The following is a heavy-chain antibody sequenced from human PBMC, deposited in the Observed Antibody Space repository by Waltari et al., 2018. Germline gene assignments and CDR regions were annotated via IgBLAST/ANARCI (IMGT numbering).Heavy chain of an antibody. D-gene: IGHD3-10*01. J-gene: IGHJ4*02. CDR1: GYSFSNYW. V-gene: IGHV5-51*01. CDR2: IYPCDSYT. Sequence: EVQLVQSGTEVKKPGESLKISCKGSGYSFSNYWIGWVRQMTGKSLEWMGLIYPCDSYTSYSPSFQGQVTISVDTSIRTAYLQWTSLKASDSAIYYCARQGSWDSGDFWGQGTLVAVSS. CDR3: ARQGSWDSGDF.